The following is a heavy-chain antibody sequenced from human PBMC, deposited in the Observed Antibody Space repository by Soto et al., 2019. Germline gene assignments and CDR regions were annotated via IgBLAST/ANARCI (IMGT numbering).Heavy chain of an antibody. D-gene: IGHD3-22*01. Sequence: GGSLRLSCAASGFTFDDYAMHWVRQAPGKGLEWVSGISWHSGSIGYADSVKGRFTISRDNAKNSLYLQMNSLRAEDTALYYCAKGRYYDSSGYSFDYWGQGTLVTVSS. CDR1: GFTFDDYA. CDR2: ISWHSGSI. J-gene: IGHJ4*02. V-gene: IGHV3-9*01. CDR3: AKGRYYDSSGYSFDY.